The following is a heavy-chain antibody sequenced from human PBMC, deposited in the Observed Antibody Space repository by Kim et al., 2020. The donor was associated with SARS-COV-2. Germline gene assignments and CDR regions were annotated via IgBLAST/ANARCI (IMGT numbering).Heavy chain of an antibody. J-gene: IGHJ6*03. D-gene: IGHD3-3*01. CDR3: ARARDVDTIFGVVIHYYYYMDV. CDR2: IHTNTGNP. V-gene: IGHV7-4-1*02. Sequence: QGTGQGLEWRGWIHTNTGNPTYAQGFTGRFVFSLNTSVSTAYLQISSLKAEDTAVYYCARARDVDTIFGVVIHYYYYMDVWGKGTTVTVSS.